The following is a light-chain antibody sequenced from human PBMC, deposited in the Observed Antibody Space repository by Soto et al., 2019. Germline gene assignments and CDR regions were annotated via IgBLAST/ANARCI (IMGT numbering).Light chain of an antibody. CDR3: QQYDDWLRLT. V-gene: IGKV3-20*01. CDR1: QSVSSDY. CDR2: GVS. Sequence: EIVLTQSPGTLSLSPGERATLSCRASQSVSSDYLAWYQQKPGQAPRLLIYGVSSRATGIPDRFSGSGSGTEFNLTISSLQSEDFAVYFCQQYDDWLRLTFGGGTKVDIK. J-gene: IGKJ4*01.